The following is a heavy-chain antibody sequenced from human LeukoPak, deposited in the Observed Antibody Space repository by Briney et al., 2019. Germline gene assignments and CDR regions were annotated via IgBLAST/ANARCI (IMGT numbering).Heavy chain of an antibody. Sequence: GGSLRLSCAASGFTFSSYNMSWVHQAPGKGMEWVSSITRGSSYRIDADSVKGRSTISRYNAKNSLYLQMNSLRAEDTAVYYCARDPYSGSYGNYYYYFMDVWGKGTTGTISS. CDR3: ARDPYSGSYGNYYYYFMDV. D-gene: IGHD1-26*01. J-gene: IGHJ6*03. V-gene: IGHV3-21*01. CDR2: ITRGSSYR. CDR1: GFTFSSYN.